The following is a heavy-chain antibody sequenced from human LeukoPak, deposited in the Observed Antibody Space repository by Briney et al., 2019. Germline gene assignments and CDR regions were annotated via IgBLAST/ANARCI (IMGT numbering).Heavy chain of an antibody. CDR1: GGSISSNSYY. D-gene: IGHD3-10*01. Sequence: SETLSLTCTVSGGSISSNSYYWGWIRQPPGKGLEWIGSIYYSGSTYYNPSLKSRLTISVDTPKNQFSLKLSSVTAAGTAVYYCARDPYYYGSGSYSQSFDYWGQGTLVTVSS. CDR3: ARDPYYYGSGSYSQSFDY. CDR2: IYYSGST. J-gene: IGHJ4*02. V-gene: IGHV4-39*07.